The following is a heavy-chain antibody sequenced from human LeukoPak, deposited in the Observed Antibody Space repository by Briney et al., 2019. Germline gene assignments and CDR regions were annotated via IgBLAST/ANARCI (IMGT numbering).Heavy chain of an antibody. J-gene: IGHJ4*02. CDR2: IYSGGST. D-gene: IGHD6-13*01. V-gene: IGHV3-53*01. CDR1: GFTVSSNY. Sequence: GGSLRLSCAASGFTVSSNYMSWVRQAPGKGLEWVSVIYSGGSTYYADSVKGRFTISRDNAKNSLYLQMNSLRAEDTAVYYCARDYEAAGGDYWGQGTLVTVSS. CDR3: ARDYEAAGGDY.